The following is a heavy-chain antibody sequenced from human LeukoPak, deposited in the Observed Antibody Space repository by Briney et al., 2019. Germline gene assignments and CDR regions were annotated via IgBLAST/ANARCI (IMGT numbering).Heavy chain of an antibody. V-gene: IGHV3-30*18. Sequence: HPGGSLRLSCAASGFTFSSYGMHWVRQAPGKGLEWVAVISYDGSNKYYADSVKGRFTISRENSKNTLYLQMNSLRAEDTAVYYCAKDRGFLEWLLYFQHWGQGTLVTVSS. CDR1: GFTFSSYG. D-gene: IGHD3-3*01. CDR3: AKDRGFLEWLLYFQH. J-gene: IGHJ1*01. CDR2: ISYDGSNK.